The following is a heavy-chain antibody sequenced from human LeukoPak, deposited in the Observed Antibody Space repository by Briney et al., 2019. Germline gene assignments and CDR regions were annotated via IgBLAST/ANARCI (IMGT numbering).Heavy chain of an antibody. V-gene: IGHV1-2*02. Sequence: AAVKVSCKASGYTFTGHYMHWLRQAPGQGLEWMGWINPNSGGRNYAQKFQGRVTMSRDTSISTPYMELSRLTSDDTAVYYCARPDCSSTSCCFDYWGQGTLVTVSS. CDR1: GYTFTGHY. J-gene: IGHJ4*02. CDR2: INPNSGGR. CDR3: ARPDCSSTSCCFDY. D-gene: IGHD2-2*01.